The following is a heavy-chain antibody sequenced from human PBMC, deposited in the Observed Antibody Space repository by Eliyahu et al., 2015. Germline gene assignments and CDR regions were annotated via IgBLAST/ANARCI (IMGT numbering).Heavy chain of an antibody. CDR2: ISGSGGST. Sequence: EVQLLESGGGLVQPGGSLRLSCAASGFTFSSYAXSWVRPAPGKGLGWVSAISGSGGSTYYADSVKGRFTISRDNSKNTLYLQMNSLRAEDTAVYYCAKDDSSSWYSSLYSSGPPGYYFDYWGQGTLVTVSS. V-gene: IGHV3-23*01. J-gene: IGHJ4*02. CDR1: GFTFSSYA. D-gene: IGHD6-13*01. CDR3: AKDDSSSWYSSLYSSGPPGYYFDY.